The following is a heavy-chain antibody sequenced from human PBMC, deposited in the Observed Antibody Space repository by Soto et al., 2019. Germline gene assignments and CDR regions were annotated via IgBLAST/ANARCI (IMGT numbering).Heavy chain of an antibody. J-gene: IGHJ3*02. D-gene: IGHD2-15*01. CDR3: ARRGRVPGGVFDI. Sequence: PGESLKSSCKGSGYSFTSYWIGWVRQMPVKGLEWMGIIYPGDSDTRYSPSFQGQVTISADKSISTAYLQWSSLKASDTAMYYCARRGRVPGGVFDIWGQGTRVTVSS. CDR1: GYSFTSYW. V-gene: IGHV5-51*01. CDR2: IYPGDSDT.